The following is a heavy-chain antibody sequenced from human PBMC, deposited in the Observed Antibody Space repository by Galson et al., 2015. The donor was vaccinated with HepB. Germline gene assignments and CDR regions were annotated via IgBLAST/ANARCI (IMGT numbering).Heavy chain of an antibody. CDR2: ISHDGKHQ. Sequence: SLRLSCATSGFKFTDFAMHWVRQAPGKGLEWVAIISHDGKHQYYADSVRDRFTISRDVSKNTLYLQMNSLRTDDTAIYYCARDPDDTEGYYMTFEYWGQGS. CDR3: ARDPDDTEGYYMTFEY. V-gene: IGHV3-30*03. D-gene: IGHD1-26*01. J-gene: IGHJ4*02. CDR1: GFKFTDFA.